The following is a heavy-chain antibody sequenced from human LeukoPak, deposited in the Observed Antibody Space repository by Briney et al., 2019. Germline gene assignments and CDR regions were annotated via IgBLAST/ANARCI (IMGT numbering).Heavy chain of an antibody. Sequence: PSETLSLTCAVYGGSFSGYYWSWIRQPPGKGLEWIGEINHSGSTNYNPSLKSRVTISVDTSKNQFSLKLSSVTAADTAVYYCARGGRGSYDWFDPWGQGTLVTVSS. D-gene: IGHD1-26*01. J-gene: IGHJ5*02. CDR2: INHSGST. V-gene: IGHV4-34*01. CDR1: GGSFSGYY. CDR3: ARGGRGSYDWFDP.